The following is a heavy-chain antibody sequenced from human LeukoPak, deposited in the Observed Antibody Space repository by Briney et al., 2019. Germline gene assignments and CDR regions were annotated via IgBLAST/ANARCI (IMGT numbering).Heavy chain of an antibody. J-gene: IGHJ4*02. V-gene: IGHV3-74*01. CDR1: GFTFSSYW. CDR2: INSDGSST. CDR3: ASAPVDIVATIRFDY. Sequence: GGSLRLSCAASGFTFSSYWMHWVRQAPGKGLVWVSRINSDGSSTSYADSVKGRFTISRDNAKNTLYLQMNSLRAEDTAVYYCASAPVDIVATIRFDYWGQGTLVTVSS. D-gene: IGHD5-12*01.